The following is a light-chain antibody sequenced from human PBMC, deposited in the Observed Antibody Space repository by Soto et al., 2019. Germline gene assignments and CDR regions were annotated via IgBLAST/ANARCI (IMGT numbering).Light chain of an antibody. J-gene: IGLJ2*01. CDR2: GND. CDR1: NSNIGAGYD. CDR3: QSYDGSLSAL. V-gene: IGLV1-40*01. Sequence: QTVVTQPPSVSGAPGQRVTISCTGSNSNIGAGYDVHWYQQVQGTAPKLLIYGNDNRPSGVPDRFSASRSGTSASLVITGLQAEDEADYYCQSYDGSLSALFGGGIKVTVL.